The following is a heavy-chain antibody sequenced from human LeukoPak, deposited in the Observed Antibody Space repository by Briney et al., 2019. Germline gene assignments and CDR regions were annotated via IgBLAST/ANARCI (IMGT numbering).Heavy chain of an antibody. V-gene: IGHV1-69*13. CDR1: GGTFSSYA. CDR3: ARGPLWFGEFLPHYFDY. J-gene: IGHJ4*02. CDR2: IIPIFGTA. Sequence: SVKVSCKASGGTFSSYAISWVRQAPGQGLEWMGGIIPIFGTANYAQKFQGRVTITADESTSTAYMELSSLRSEDTAVYYCARGPLWFGEFLPHYFDYWGQGTLVTVSS. D-gene: IGHD3-10*01.